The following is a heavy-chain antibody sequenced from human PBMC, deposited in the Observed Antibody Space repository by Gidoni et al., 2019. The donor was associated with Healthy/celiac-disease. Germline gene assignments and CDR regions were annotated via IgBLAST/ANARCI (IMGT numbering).Heavy chain of an antibody. J-gene: IGHJ5*02. CDR3: ARGGRITIFGVVQNWFDP. Sequence: QVQLQQWGAGLLKPSETLSLTCAVYGGSFSGYYWSWIRQPPGKGLEWIGEINHSGSTNYNPSLKSRVTISVDTSKNQFSLKLSSVTAADTAVYYCARGGRITIFGVVQNWFDPWGQGTLVTVSS. V-gene: IGHV4-34*01. CDR1: GGSFSGYY. D-gene: IGHD3-3*01. CDR2: INHSGST.